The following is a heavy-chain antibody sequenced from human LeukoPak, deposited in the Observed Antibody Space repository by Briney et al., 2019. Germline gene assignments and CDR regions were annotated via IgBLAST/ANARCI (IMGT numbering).Heavy chain of an antibody. CDR1: GFTFDDYA. CDR3: ARDDVAWNDVHWFDP. CDR2: ISWNSGDI. Sequence: GRSLRLSCAASGFTFDDYAMHWVRQAPGKGLEWVSGISWNSGDIGYADSVKGRFTISRDNAKNSLYLQMSSLRAEDTAVYYCARDDVAWNDVHWFDPWGQGTLVTVSS. V-gene: IGHV3-9*01. J-gene: IGHJ5*02. D-gene: IGHD1-1*01.